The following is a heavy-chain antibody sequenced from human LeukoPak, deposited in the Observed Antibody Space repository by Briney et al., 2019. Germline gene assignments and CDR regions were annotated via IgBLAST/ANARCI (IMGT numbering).Heavy chain of an antibody. V-gene: IGHV3-21*01. D-gene: IGHD3-10*02. CDR2: ISSSSSYI. CDR1: GFTFSSYS. Sequence: GGSLRLSCAASGFTFSSYSMNWVRQAPGKGLEWVSSISSSSSYIYYADSVKGRSTISRDNAKNSLYLQMNSLRAEDTAVYYCACSLFGELPSLGYWGQGTLVTVSS. J-gene: IGHJ4*02. CDR3: ACSLFGELPSLGY.